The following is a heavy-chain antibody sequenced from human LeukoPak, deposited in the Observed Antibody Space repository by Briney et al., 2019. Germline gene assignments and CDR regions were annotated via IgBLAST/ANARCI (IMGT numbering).Heavy chain of an antibody. CDR3: AREEGSSSQAYYYYYYGMDV. CDR1: GYTFTGYY. V-gene: IGHV1-2*02. J-gene: IGHJ6*02. D-gene: IGHD6-6*01. CDR2: INPNSGGT. Sequence: GASVKVSCKASGYTFTGYYMHWVRQAPGQGLEWMGWINPNSGGTNYAQKFQGRVTMTRDTSISTAYMELSRLRSDDTAVYYCAREEGSSSQAYYYYYYGMDVWGQGTTVTVSS.